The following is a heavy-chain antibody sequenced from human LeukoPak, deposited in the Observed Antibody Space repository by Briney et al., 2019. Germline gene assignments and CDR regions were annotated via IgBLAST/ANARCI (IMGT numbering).Heavy chain of an antibody. CDR1: GFTFSSYG. D-gene: IGHD3-3*01. CDR2: ISGSGGTT. J-gene: IGHJ4*01. V-gene: IGHV3-23*01. CDR3: AKDYRDFWSGYYGYFDF. Sequence: GGSLRLSCAASGFTFSSYGMHWVRQAPGKGLECVSGISGSGGTTAYADSVKGRFTISRDNSKNTLYLQMNSLRAEDTAIYYCAKDYRDFWSGYYGYFDFWGHGTRVTVFS.